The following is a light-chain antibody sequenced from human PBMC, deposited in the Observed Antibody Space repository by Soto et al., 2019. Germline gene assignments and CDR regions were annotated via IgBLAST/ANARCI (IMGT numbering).Light chain of an antibody. Sequence: EIVLTQSPGTLSLSPGERATLSCRASQSVSSSYLAWYQQKPCQAPRLLIYGASSRATGIPDRFSGSGSGTDFTLTISRLEPEDFAVYSCQQYGSSPPITFGQGTRLEIK. CDR1: QSVSSSY. J-gene: IGKJ5*01. V-gene: IGKV3-20*01. CDR2: GAS. CDR3: QQYGSSPPIT.